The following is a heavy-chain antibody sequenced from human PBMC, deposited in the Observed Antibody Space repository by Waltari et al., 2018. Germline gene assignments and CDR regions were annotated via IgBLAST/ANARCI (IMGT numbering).Heavy chain of an antibody. CDR1: GGTFSRSA. V-gene: IGHV1-69*15. Sequence: QVQLVQSGAEVKKPGSSVKVSCTASGGTFSRSAISWVRQDPGQGLEWIGRIIPIFGTANYAQKFQGRVTITADESTSTAYMELSSLRSEDTAVYYCAREGRGYSYGFFFDYWGQGTLVTVSS. D-gene: IGHD5-18*01. J-gene: IGHJ4*02. CDR3: AREGRGYSYGFFFDY. CDR2: IIPIFGTA.